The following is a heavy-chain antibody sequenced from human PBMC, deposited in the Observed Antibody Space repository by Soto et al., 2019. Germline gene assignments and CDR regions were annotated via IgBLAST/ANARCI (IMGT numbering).Heavy chain of an antibody. CDR1: GDSISGYY. J-gene: IGHJ4*02. CDR3: ARIERGYFVY. CDR2: VFYSGST. V-gene: IGHV4-59*08. Sequence: VQLQESGPGLVKPSETLSLICTVSGDSISGYYWTWIRQPPGKGLEWIGDVFYSGSTTYNPSLKSRVTISVDTAKNHFSFKPRSVTAADTAVYFCARIERGYFVYWGQGTLLTVSS. D-gene: IGHD3-3*01.